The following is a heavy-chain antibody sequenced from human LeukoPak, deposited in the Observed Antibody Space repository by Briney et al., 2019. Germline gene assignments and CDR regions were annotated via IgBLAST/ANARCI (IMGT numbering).Heavy chain of an antibody. CDR1: GSTFSNYW. CDR2: INTDGSST. Sequence: GGSLRLSCAASGSTFSNYWMHWVRQAPGKGLVWVSRINTDGSSTAYADSVKGRFTMSRDNARNTQYLQMNSLRAEDTAVYYCARGSPLMNYGGDCYFDYWGQGMLVTVSS. V-gene: IGHV3-74*01. J-gene: IGHJ4*02. D-gene: IGHD2-21*02. CDR3: ARGSPLMNYGGDCYFDY.